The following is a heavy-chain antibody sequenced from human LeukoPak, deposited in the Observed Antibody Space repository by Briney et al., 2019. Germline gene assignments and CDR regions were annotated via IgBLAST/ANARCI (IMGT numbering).Heavy chain of an antibody. D-gene: IGHD2-15*01. CDR1: GGSIISSDYH. J-gene: IGHJ3*02. CDR3: ARHCCSGPAKRVFDI. Sequence: SETLSLTCTVSGGSIISSDYHWGWVRQPPGKGLEWIGTISYSGNTDYNPSLRSRVTISVDTSNNQFSLRLGSVTAADTAVYHCARHCCSGPAKRVFDIRGQGTMVTVS. CDR2: ISYSGNT. V-gene: IGHV4-39*01.